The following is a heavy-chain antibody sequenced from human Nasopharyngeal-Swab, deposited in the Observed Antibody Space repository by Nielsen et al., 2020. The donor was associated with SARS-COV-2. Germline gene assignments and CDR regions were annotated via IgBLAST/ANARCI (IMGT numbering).Heavy chain of an antibody. J-gene: IGHJ5*02. D-gene: IGHD2-15*01. CDR3: ARGGDPREVVAATDCFDP. Sequence: WVRQAPGQGLEWMGIIDPSGGSTTYAQKFQDRVTLTRDTSTSTVYMELSSLRSEDTAVYYCARGGDPREVVAATDCFDPWGQETLVTVSS. V-gene: IGHV1-46*01. CDR2: IDPSGGST.